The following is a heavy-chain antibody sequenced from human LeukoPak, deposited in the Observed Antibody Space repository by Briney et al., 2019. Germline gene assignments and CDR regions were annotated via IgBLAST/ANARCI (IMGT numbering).Heavy chain of an antibody. J-gene: IGHJ4*02. CDR2: ISSSGSTI. D-gene: IGHD6-13*01. CDR1: GFTFSSYE. V-gene: IGHV3-48*03. Sequence: GGSLRLSCAASGFTFSSYEMNWVRQAPGRGLEWVSYISSSGSTIYYADSVKGRFTISRDNAKNSLYLQMNSLRAEDTAVYYCAGTPIAALDMGYWGQGTLVTVSS. CDR3: AGTPIAALDMGY.